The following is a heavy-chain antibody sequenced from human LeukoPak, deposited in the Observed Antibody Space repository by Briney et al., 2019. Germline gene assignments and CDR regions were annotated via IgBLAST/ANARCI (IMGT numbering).Heavy chain of an antibody. CDR2: IYTSGST. CDR3: ARDGFYGSGSYSNWFDP. J-gene: IGHJ5*02. Sequence: SETLSLTCTVSGGSISSYYWSWIRQPAGKGLEWIGRIYTSGSTNYNPSLKSRVTMSVDTSKNQFSLKLSSVTAADTAVYYCARDGFYGSGSYSNWFDPWGQGTLVTVSS. D-gene: IGHD3-10*01. CDR1: GGSISSYY. V-gene: IGHV4-4*07.